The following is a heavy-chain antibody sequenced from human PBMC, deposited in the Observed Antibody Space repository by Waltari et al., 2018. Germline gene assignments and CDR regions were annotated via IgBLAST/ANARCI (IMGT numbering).Heavy chain of an antibody. J-gene: IGHJ4*02. D-gene: IGHD3-16*01. CDR1: GFTFSSYS. CDR3: ARALGLDYPFDY. CDR2: ISSSSITI. Sequence: EVQLVESGGGLVQPGGSLRLSCAASGFTFSSYSMNWVRQAPGKGLESVSYISSSSITIYYADSVKGRFTISRDNAKNSLYLQMNSLRAEDTAVYYCARALGLDYPFDYWGQGTLVTVSS. V-gene: IGHV3-48*01.